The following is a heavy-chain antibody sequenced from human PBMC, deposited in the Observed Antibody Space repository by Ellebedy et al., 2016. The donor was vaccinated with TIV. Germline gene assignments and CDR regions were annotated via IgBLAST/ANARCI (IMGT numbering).Heavy chain of an antibody. Sequence: SETLSLXXAVSGGSISSSNWWSWVRQPPGKGLEWIGEINHSGSTNYNPSLKSRVTISVDTSKNQFSLKLSSVTAADTAVYYCARGKGFGAVAGNFDYWGQGTLVTVSS. V-gene: IGHV4-4*02. D-gene: IGHD6-19*01. CDR3: ARGKGFGAVAGNFDY. CDR2: INHSGST. CDR1: GGSISSSNW. J-gene: IGHJ4*02.